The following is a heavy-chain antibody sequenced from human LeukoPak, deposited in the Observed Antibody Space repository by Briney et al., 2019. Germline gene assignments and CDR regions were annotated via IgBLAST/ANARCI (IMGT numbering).Heavy chain of an antibody. CDR3: ARSVERWYSSHNNYFDY. J-gene: IGHJ4*02. Sequence: GASVKVSCKASGYTFTSYAMHWVRQAPGQRLEWMGWINAGNGNTKYSQEFQGRVTITRDTSASTAYMELSSLRSEDMAVYYCARSVERWYSSHNNYFDYWGQGTLVTVSS. CDR1: GYTFTSYA. V-gene: IGHV1-3*03. D-gene: IGHD6-19*01. CDR2: INAGNGNT.